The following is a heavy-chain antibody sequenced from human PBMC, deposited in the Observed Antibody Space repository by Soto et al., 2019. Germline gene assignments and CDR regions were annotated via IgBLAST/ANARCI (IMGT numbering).Heavy chain of an antibody. D-gene: IGHD2-8*01. CDR1: GYSFTSYW. CDR3: ARRPYCTNGVCYTGPIDY. CDR2: IDPSDSYT. Sequence: GESLKIPGQGSGYSFTSYWISWVRQMTGKGLGWMGRIDPSDSYTNYSPSFQGHVTISPDKSISTAYLQWSSLKASDTATYYCARRPYCTNGVCYTGPIDYWGQGTLVTVSS. V-gene: IGHV5-10-1*01. J-gene: IGHJ4*02.